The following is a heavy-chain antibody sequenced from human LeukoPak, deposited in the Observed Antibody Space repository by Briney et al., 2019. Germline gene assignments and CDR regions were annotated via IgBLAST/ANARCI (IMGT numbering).Heavy chain of an antibody. J-gene: IGHJ4*02. Sequence: GGSLRLSCAASGFTFSSYSMNWVRQAPGKGLEWVSAISGSGGSTYYADSVKGRFTISRDNSKNTLYLQMNSLRVEDTAVYYCAKASYYYDSSGYYYWGQGTLVTVSS. D-gene: IGHD3-22*01. V-gene: IGHV3-23*01. CDR3: AKASYYYDSSGYYY. CDR2: ISGSGGST. CDR1: GFTFSSYS.